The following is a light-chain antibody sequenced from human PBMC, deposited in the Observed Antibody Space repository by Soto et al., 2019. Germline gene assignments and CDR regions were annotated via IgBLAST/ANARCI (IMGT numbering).Light chain of an antibody. V-gene: IGKV2-28*01. CDR1: QSLLHSNGYNY. CDR2: LGS. J-gene: IGKJ1*01. Sequence: DIVMTQSPLSLPVTPGEPASISCRSSQSLLHSNGYNYLDWYLQKPGQSPQLLIYLGSNRASGVPDRFSGSGSVTDFTLKISRVEADDVGVYYCMQALQTRTFGQGTKVDIK. CDR3: MQALQTRT.